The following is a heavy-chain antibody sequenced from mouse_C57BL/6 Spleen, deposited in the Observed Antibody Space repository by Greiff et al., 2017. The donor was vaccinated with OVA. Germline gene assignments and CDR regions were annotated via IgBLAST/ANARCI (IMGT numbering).Heavy chain of an antibody. J-gene: IGHJ2*01. V-gene: IGHV1-64*01. Sequence: QVQLKQPGAELVKPGASVKLSCKASGYTFTSYWMHWVKQRPGQGLEWIGMIHPNSGSTNYNEKFKSKATLTVDKSSSTAYMQLSSLTSEDSAVYYCARERDGYDGDFDYWGQGTTLTVSS. CDR1: GYTFTSYW. D-gene: IGHD2-2*01. CDR3: ARERDGYDGDFDY. CDR2: IHPNSGST.